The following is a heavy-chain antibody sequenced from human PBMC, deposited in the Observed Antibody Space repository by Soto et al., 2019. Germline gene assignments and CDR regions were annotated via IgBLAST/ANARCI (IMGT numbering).Heavy chain of an antibody. V-gene: IGHV3-74*03. CDR3: ARDLGGPDY. CDR2: LSSDGFGA. Sequence: ESLRLSCAASGFSRSPYWMHWVRQVPGRGLEWVARLSSDGFGAAYADSVKGRFFISRDIARNTLSLQMNSPRADDTAVYYCARDLGGPDYWGRGTSVTVSS. CDR1: GFSRSPYW. D-gene: IGHD3-16*01. J-gene: IGHJ4*02.